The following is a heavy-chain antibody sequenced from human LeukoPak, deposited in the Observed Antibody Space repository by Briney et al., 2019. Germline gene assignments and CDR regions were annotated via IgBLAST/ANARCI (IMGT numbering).Heavy chain of an antibody. D-gene: IGHD3-9*01. CDR1: GYSISSGYY. V-gene: IGHV4-38-2*02. CDR3: ARYYDILTGSYFDY. J-gene: IGHJ4*02. CDR2: IYHSGST. Sequence: SETLSLTCTVSGYSISSGYYWGWIRQPPGKGLEWIGYIYHSGSTYYNPSLKSRVTISVDRSKNQFSLKLSSVTAADTAVYYCARYYDILTGSYFDYWGQGTLVTVSS.